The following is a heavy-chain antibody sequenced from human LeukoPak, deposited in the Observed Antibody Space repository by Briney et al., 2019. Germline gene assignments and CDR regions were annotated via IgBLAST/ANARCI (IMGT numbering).Heavy chain of an antibody. CDR3: ARQGAITARRTHYYAMDV. Sequence: SETLSLTRSVSGGLISSSGNFYWGWIRQVPGKGLEWIGSVYDNPSLKSRVTVSVDTSKNQFSLKLNSVTAADTAIYYCARQGAITARRTHYYAMDVWGPGTTVTVSS. D-gene: IGHD1-20*01. CDR2: V. CDR1: GGLISSSGNFY. J-gene: IGHJ6*02. V-gene: IGHV4-39*01.